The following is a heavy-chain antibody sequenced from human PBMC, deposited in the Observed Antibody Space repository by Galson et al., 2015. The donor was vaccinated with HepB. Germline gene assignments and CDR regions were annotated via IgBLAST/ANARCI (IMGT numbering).Heavy chain of an antibody. CDR2: THFSGST. CDR1: GGSISPYF. J-gene: IGHJ4*02. D-gene: IGHD5-18*01. V-gene: IGHV4-59*08. Sequence: SETLSLTCTVSGGSISPYFWTWIRQPPGKGLEWIGYTHFSGSTNYNSSLKSRVIMSVDTSKNQVSLELSSVTAADTAVYYCARHVDRAMVLDHWGQGTLVTVSS. CDR3: ARHVDRAMVLDH.